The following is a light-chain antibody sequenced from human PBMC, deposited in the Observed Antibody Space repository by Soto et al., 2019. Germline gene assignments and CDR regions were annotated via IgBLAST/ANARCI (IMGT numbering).Light chain of an antibody. Sequence: EIVLTQSPGTLSLSLGERATLSCRASQSITNNYFAWYQQKPGQAPRLLIYLASNRAAGIPDRLSGSGSGADFTLAINRLETEDFAVYHCQQYGSSPWTFGQGNKVDIK. CDR2: LAS. CDR1: QSITNNY. V-gene: IGKV3-20*01. CDR3: QQYGSSPWT. J-gene: IGKJ1*01.